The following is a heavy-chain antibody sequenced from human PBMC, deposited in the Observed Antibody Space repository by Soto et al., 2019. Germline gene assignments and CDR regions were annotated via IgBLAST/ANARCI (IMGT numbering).Heavy chain of an antibody. CDR3: AREYSNSPEAFDS. CDR2: IYSSGRT. D-gene: IGHD1-26*01. J-gene: IGHJ4*02. V-gene: IGHV4-61*08. CDR1: GGSVNSDDYY. Sequence: SETLSLTCTVSGGSVNSDDYYWSWIRQPPGKGLEWIGYIYSSGRTNYNPPLMSRVTISLDTSRNQFSLKLSSVTAADTAVFFCAREYSNSPEAFDSWGQGTLVTVSS.